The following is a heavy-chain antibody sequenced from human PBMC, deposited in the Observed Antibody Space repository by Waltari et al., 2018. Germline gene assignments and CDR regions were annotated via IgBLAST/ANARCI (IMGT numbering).Heavy chain of an antibody. Sequence: QVQLQESGPGLVKPSETLSLTCSVSGYLISSGHYWGWIRQSPGKGLEWIANIHSSGTAYYNPSVQSRVTISVDTSKNQFSLQVRSVIASDTAVYYCVRGIEGAIDFWGQGTLVTVPS. D-gene: IGHD3-16*01. CDR1: GYLISSGHY. CDR2: IHSSGTA. CDR3: VRGIEGAIDF. V-gene: IGHV4-38-2*02. J-gene: IGHJ4*02.